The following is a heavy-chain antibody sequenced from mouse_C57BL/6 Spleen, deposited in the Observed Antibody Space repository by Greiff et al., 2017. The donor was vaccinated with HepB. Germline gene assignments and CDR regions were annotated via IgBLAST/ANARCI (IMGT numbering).Heavy chain of an antibody. CDR1: GYTFTEYT. CDR3: ARRGTTVVATDYAMDY. CDR2: FYPGSGSI. J-gene: IGHJ4*01. Sequence: VQLQQSGAELVKPGASVKLSCKASGYTFTEYTIHWVKQRSGQGLEWIGWFYPGSGSIKYNEKFKDKATLTADKSSSTAYMQLSSLTSEDSAVYYCARRGTTVVATDYAMDYWGQGTSVTVSS. V-gene: IGHV1-62-2*01. D-gene: IGHD1-1*01.